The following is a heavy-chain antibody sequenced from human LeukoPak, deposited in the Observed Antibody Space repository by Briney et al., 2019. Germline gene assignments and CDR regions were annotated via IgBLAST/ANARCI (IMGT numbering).Heavy chain of an antibody. D-gene: IGHD3-10*01. V-gene: IGHV4-59*01. CDR3: ARARKLHYYGSGSYSEYYFDY. CDR2: IYYSGST. J-gene: IGHJ4*02. CDR1: GGSISSYY. Sequence: SETLSLTCTVSGGSISSYYWSWIRQPPGKGLEWIGYIYYSGSTNYNPSLKSRATISVDTSKNQFSLKLSSVTAADTAVYYCARARKLHYYGSGSYSEYYFDYWGQGTLVTVSS.